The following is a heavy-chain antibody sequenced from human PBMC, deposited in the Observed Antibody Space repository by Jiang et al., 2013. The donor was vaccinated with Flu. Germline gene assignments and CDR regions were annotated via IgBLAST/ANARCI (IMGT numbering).Heavy chain of an antibody. CDR2: ISYDGSNK. D-gene: IGHD3-3*01. Sequence: FSSYAMHWVRQAPGKGLEWVAVISYDGSNKYYADSVKGRFTISRDNSKNTLYLQMNSLRAEDTAVYYCARTSYYDFWSGYSNWFDPWGQGTLVTVSS. V-gene: IGHV3-30*04. CDR1: FSSYA. J-gene: IGHJ5*02. CDR3: ARTSYYDFWSGYSNWFDP.